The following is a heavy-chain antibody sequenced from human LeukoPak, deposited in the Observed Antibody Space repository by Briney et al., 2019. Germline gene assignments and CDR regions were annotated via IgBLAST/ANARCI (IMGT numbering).Heavy chain of an antibody. CDR3: ARGMFGSIFGVVTDNDYFDY. V-gene: IGHV4-30-4*01. CDR1: GGSISSGDYY. CDR2: IYYSGST. D-gene: IGHD3-3*01. J-gene: IGHJ4*02. Sequence: SETLSLTCTVSGGSISSGDYYWCWIRQPPGKGLEWIGYIYYSGSTYYNPSLKSRVTISVDTSKNQFSLKLSSVTAADTAVYYCARGMFGSIFGVVTDNDYFDYWGQGTLVTVSS.